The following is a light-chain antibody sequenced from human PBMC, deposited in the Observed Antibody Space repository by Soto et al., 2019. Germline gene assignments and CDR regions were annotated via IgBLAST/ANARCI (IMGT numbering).Light chain of an antibody. V-gene: IGLV1-40*01. J-gene: IGLJ2*01. CDR2: GNN. CDR1: SSNIGAGYD. CDR3: QSYDNSLGASVV. Sequence: QSVLTQPPSVSGAPGQSVTISCTGASSNIGAGYDVHWYQQLAGTAPKLLILGNNNRPTGVPDRFSGSKSGASASLAITGLLPEDEGDYYCQSYDNSLGASVVFGGGTKVTVL.